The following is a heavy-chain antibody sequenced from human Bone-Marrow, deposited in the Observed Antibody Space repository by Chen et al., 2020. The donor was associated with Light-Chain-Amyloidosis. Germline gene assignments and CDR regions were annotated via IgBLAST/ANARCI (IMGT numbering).Heavy chain of an antibody. J-gene: IGHJ4*02. Sequence: MGVIYPDDSDARYSPSFEGQVTNSADKSITTAYLQWRSLKASDTAMYYCARRRDGYNFDYWGQGTLVTVSS. CDR3: ARRRDGYNFDY. V-gene: IGHV5-51*01. CDR2: IYPDDSDA. D-gene: IGHD5-12*01.